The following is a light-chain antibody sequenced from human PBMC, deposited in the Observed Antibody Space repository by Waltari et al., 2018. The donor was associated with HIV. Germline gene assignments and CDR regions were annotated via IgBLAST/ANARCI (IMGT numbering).Light chain of an antibody. Sequence: DIQLTQSPSSLSASVGSRVPIPCRASQNIRKYLNWYQQKPGKTPALLVFAASNLQSGVPSRFRGSGSGTDFTLTISSLQREDFATYYCQQSYSTPQTFGQGTKVEIK. V-gene: IGKV1-39*01. CDR2: AAS. CDR1: QNIRKY. J-gene: IGKJ1*01. CDR3: QQSYSTPQT.